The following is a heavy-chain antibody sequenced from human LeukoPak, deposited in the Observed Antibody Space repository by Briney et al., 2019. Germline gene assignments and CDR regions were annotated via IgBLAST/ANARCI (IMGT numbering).Heavy chain of an antibody. J-gene: IGHJ5*02. D-gene: IGHD6-13*01. CDR2: IDNIGST. Sequence: SQTLSLTCTVSGGSISSSSYNWAWIRQPPGKGLEWIGNIDNIGSTYYNPSLQSRVTISVDKSKDQLSLKLNSVTATDTAIYYCARPPGIAAAWFDPWGQGTLVTVSS. CDR1: GGSISSSSYN. V-gene: IGHV4-39*01. CDR3: ARPPGIAAAWFDP.